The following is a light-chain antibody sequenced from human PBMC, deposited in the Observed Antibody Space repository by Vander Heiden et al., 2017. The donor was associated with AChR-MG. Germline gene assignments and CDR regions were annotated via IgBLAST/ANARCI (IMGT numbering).Light chain of an antibody. CDR3: CSDAGSYTVV. Sequence: QSALTQPRSVSGSPGQSVTISCTGTRSDVGGYNYVSWYQQHPGKAPKLMIYDVSKRPSGVPDRFSGSKSGNTASLTISGLQAEDEADYYCCSDAGSYTVVFGGGTKLTVL. CDR2: DVS. J-gene: IGLJ2*01. V-gene: IGLV2-11*01. CDR1: RSDVGGYNY.